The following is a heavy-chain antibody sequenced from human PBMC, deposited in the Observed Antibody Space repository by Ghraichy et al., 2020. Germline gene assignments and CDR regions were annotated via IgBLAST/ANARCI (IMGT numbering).Heavy chain of an antibody. CDR3: MSGSYYRLDAFDI. D-gene: IGHD1-26*01. J-gene: IGHJ3*02. Sequence: GGSLRLSCAASGFTFSSYSMNWVRQAPGKGLEWVSSISSSSSYIYYADSVKGRFTISRDNAKNSLYLQMNSLRAEDTAVYYCMSGSYYRLDAFDIWGQGTMVTVSS. CDR1: GFTFSSYS. CDR2: ISSSSSYI. V-gene: IGHV3-21*01.